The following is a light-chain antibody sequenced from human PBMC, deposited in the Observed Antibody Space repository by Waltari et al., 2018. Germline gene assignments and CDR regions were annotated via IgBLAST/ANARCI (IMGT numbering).Light chain of an antibody. CDR3: SSYTSSSTSV. V-gene: IGLV2-18*02. Sequence: QSALTQPPSVSGSPGQSVTISSTGTSSDVGRYNRVSWYQQPPGTAPKLMIYEVGNRPSGVRDRFSGSKSGNTASLTISGLQAEDEADYYCSSYTSSSTSVFGTGTKVTVL. J-gene: IGLJ1*01. CDR1: SSDVGRYNR. CDR2: EVG.